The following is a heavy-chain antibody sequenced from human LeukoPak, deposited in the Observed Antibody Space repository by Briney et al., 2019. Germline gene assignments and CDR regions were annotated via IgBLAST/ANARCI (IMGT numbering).Heavy chain of an antibody. D-gene: IGHD2-15*01. J-gene: IGHJ5*02. Sequence: SVKVSCKASGGTFSSYAISWVRQAPGQGLEWMGGIIPIFGTANYAQKFQGRVTITADESTSTAYMELSSLRSEDTAVYYCARTLQLPPVDCSGGSCYSGWFDPWGQGTLVTVSS. V-gene: IGHV1-69*13. CDR3: ARTLQLPPVDCSGGSCYSGWFDP. CDR1: GGTFSSYA. CDR2: IIPIFGTA.